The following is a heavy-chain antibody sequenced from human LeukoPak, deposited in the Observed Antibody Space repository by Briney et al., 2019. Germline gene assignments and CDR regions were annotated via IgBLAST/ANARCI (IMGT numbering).Heavy chain of an antibody. J-gene: IGHJ3*02. Sequence: PGGSLRLSCAASGFTFSIYAMHCVRHAPGKGVEWVADISNGGSNKYYADSARGRFTISRDNSKNTLYLQKNSLRAEDTAVYFCARGGRYARAFVIWGGGRM. CDR2: ISNGGSNK. CDR1: GFTFSIYA. CDR3: ARGGRYARAFVI. D-gene: IGHD5-12*01. V-gene: IGHV3-30*04.